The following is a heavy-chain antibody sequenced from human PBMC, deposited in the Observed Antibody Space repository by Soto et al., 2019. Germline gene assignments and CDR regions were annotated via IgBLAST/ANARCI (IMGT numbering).Heavy chain of an antibody. CDR2: INPSGGST. CDR3: ARDLQISIVVVPAAMANTDAFDI. V-gene: IGHV1-46*01. J-gene: IGHJ3*02. D-gene: IGHD2-2*01. CDR1: GYTFTSCY. Sequence: ASVKVSCKASGYTFTSCYMHWVRQAPGQGLEWMGIINPSGGSTSYAQKFQGRVTMTRDTSTSTVYMELSSLRSKDTAVYYCARDLQISIVVVPAAMANTDAFDIWGQGTMVTVSS.